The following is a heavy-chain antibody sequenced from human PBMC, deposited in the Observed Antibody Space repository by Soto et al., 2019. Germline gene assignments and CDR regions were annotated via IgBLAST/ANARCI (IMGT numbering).Heavy chain of an antibody. J-gene: IGHJ4*02. CDR2: IYWNDDK. Sequence: QLTLKESGPTLVKPTQTLTLTCTFSGFSLSTSGLGVAWIRQPPGKALEWLALIYWNDDKRYSPSLKSRLTITKDTSKNQVVLTMPNMDPMDTATSFCAHSPPSGRDYWGQGTLVTFSS. V-gene: IGHV2-5*01. CDR3: AHSPPSGRDY. CDR1: GFSLSTSGLG.